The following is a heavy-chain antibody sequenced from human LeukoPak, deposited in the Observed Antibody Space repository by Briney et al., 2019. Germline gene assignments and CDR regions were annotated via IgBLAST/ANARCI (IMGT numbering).Heavy chain of an antibody. D-gene: IGHD2-2*01. Sequence: GGSLRLSCAASGFTFSSYAMSWVRQAPGKGLEWVSAISGSGGSTYYADSVKGRFTISRDSSKDTLYLQMNSLRAEDTAVYYCAKQNIVVVPAAMWFDPWGQGTLVTVSS. CDR1: GFTFSSYA. J-gene: IGHJ5*02. CDR3: AKQNIVVVPAAMWFDP. CDR2: ISGSGGST. V-gene: IGHV3-23*01.